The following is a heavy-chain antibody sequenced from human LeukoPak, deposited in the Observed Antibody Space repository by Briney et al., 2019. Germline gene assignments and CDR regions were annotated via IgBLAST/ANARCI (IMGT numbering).Heavy chain of an antibody. CDR2: IKRDGSEQ. CDR1: GFTFSSYW. D-gene: IGHD1-1*01. V-gene: IGHV3-7*01. J-gene: IGHJ6*03. Sequence: GGSLRLSCAASGFTFSSYWMTWVRQAPGKGLEWVATIKRDGSEQFYVDSVKGRFTISRDNAKNSLYLQMNSLRAEDTAVYYCARSAELERRHYYYMDVWGKGTTVTVSS. CDR3: ARSAELERRHYYYMDV.